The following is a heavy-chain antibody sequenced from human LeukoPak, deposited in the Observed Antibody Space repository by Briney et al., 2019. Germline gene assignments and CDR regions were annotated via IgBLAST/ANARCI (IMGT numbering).Heavy chain of an antibody. D-gene: IGHD3-10*01. Sequence: ASVKVSCKASGGTFSNYAISWVRQAPGQGLEWMGGIIPIFGTSNYAQKFQGRVRITADKSMTTAYMELTSLRSEDTAVYYCARPRFPYYRLSGPDYYYMDVWGKGTTVTVS. CDR1: GGTFSNYA. V-gene: IGHV1-69*06. CDR3: ARPRFPYYRLSGPDYYYMDV. CDR2: IIPIFGTS. J-gene: IGHJ6*03.